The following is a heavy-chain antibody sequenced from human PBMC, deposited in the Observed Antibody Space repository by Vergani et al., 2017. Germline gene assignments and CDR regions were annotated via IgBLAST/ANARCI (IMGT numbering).Heavy chain of an antibody. CDR1: GYTFSTYG. J-gene: IGHJ4*02. V-gene: IGHV1-18*01. CDR2: ISAYNGNT. D-gene: IGHD3-22*01. CDR3: ARATGESTMIVVVNLDY. Sequence: QVQLVQSGAEVKKPGASVKVSCKASGYTFSTYGISWVRQAPGQGLEWMGWISAYNGNTNYPEKFQGRLTMTTDTSTRTAYMELRSLRSDDTAVYYCARATGESTMIVVVNLDYWGQGTLVTVSS.